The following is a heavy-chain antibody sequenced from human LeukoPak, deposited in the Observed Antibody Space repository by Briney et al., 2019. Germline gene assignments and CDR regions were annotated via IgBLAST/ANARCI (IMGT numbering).Heavy chain of an antibody. Sequence: GSLRLSCAASGFTFSNYWMSWVRQAPGKGLEWVATIKDDGGDKYYVDSVKGRFTISRDNAKNSLYLQMNSLRAEDTAVYYCVGTGGYPNWFDPWGQGTLVTVSS. J-gene: IGHJ5*02. V-gene: IGHV3-7*03. CDR3: VGTGGYPNWFDP. CDR1: GFTFSNYW. D-gene: IGHD3-22*01. CDR2: IKDDGGDK.